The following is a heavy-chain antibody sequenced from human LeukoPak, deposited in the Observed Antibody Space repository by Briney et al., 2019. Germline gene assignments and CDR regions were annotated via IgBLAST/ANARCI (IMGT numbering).Heavy chain of an antibody. CDR2: ISACGGNS. V-gene: IGHV3-23*01. Sequence: GGSLRLSCAASAFTFSDSAMSWVRQASGRGLEWVSLISACGGNSYYADSVKGRFTVSRDSSKNTLHLQMNSLRAEDTAVYYCARDIELSCWGQGTLVTVSS. J-gene: IGHJ4*02. D-gene: IGHD1-26*01. CDR1: AFTFSDSA. CDR3: ARDIELSC.